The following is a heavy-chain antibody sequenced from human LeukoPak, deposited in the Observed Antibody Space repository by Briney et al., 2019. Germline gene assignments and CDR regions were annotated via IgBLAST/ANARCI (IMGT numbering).Heavy chain of an antibody. Sequence: GGSLRLSCTASGVTLSSYAMSWARQAPGKGLEWVSGISSSGSGGNTYYADSVKGRFTISRDNSKNTLYLQMNSLRAEDTAVYYCAKGISGYDLALSPPFRYWGQGTLVTVSS. CDR3: AKGISGYDLALSPPFRY. CDR2: ISSSGSGGNT. J-gene: IGHJ4*02. CDR1: GVTLSSYA. V-gene: IGHV3-23*01. D-gene: IGHD5-12*01.